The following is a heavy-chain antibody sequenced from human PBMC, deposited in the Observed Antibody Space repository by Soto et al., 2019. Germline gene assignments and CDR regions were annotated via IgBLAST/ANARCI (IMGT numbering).Heavy chain of an antibody. Sequence: QVQLQESGPGLVKPSETLSLTCTVSGVSSSNNDWSWIRQPPGKGLEWIGYSYYNGNTNYSPYLKSRVTMSVDTSRNQISMKLTTVTAADTDVSYCTRANWYSEYWGQGTLVTVSS. V-gene: IGHV4-59*01. CDR2: SYYNGNT. CDR1: GVSSSNND. D-gene: IGHD1-1*01. CDR3: TRANWYSEY. J-gene: IGHJ4*02.